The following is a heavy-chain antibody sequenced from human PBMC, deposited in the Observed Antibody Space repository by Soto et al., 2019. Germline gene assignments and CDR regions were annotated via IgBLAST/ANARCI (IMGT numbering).Heavy chain of an antibody. D-gene: IGHD1-20*01. J-gene: IGHJ6*02. V-gene: IGHV1-69*12. CDR2: IIPIFGTA. CDR3: ARGITGTVTYYYGLDV. CDR1: GGTFSSYA. Sequence: QVQLVQSGAAVKQPGSSMKVSCKASGGTFSSYAISWVRQAPGQALEWMGGIIPIFGTADYAQKFHGRVTITADESTSTAYMELSSLRSEATAVYYCARGITGTVTYYYGLDVWGQGTTVTVSS.